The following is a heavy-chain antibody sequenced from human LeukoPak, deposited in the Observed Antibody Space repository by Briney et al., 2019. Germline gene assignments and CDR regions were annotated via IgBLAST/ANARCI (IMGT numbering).Heavy chain of an antibody. J-gene: IGHJ4*02. V-gene: IGHV3-43*02. CDR2: ISGDGVTT. CDR3: AKGVNTVSFTFDC. Sequence: GGSLRLSCAASGFTFHDYSMHWVRQTPGKGLEWVSVISGDGVTTHYADSVKGRFTISRDNSKDSLYLQMDSLRAEDTAVYFCAKGVNTVSFTFDCWGQGTLVTVSS. CDR1: GFTFHDYS. D-gene: IGHD3-22*01.